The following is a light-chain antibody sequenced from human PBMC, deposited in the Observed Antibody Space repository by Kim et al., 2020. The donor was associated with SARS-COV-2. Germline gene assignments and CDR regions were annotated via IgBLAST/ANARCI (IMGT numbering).Light chain of an antibody. J-gene: IGKJ2*01. V-gene: IGKV1-5*03. Sequence: DIQMTQSPSTLSAYVGDRVTITCRASQNIISWLAWHQQKAGKAPNLLIYKASNLETGVPSRFSGSGSGTEFTLTINSLQPDDVATYYCQQYNSYPYTFGQGTKLEI. CDR3: QQYNSYPYT. CDR2: KAS. CDR1: QNIISW.